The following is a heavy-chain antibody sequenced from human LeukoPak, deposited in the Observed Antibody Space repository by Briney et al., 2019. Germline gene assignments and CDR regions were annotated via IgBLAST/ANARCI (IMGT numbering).Heavy chain of an antibody. J-gene: IGHJ3*02. CDR1: GFTFSSYA. CDR2: ISGSGGST. CDR3: ARGGPAGDFIVVAPTNNAFDI. D-gene: IGHD2-2*01. Sequence: GGSLRLSCAASGFTFSSYAMSWVRQAPGKGLEWVSAISGSGGSTYYADSVKGRFTISRDNSKNTLYLQMNSLRAEDTAVYYCARGGPAGDFIVVAPTNNAFDIWGQGTMVTVSS. V-gene: IGHV3-23*01.